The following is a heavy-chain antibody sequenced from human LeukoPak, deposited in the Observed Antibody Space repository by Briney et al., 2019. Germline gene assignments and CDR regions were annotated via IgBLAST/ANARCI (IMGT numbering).Heavy chain of an antibody. V-gene: IGHV3-48*03. CDR3: ARDLRGDGYNSFDY. Sequence: PGGSLRLSCAASGFTFSSYEMNWVRQAPGKGLEWVSYISSSGSTTYYADSVKGRFTISRDNAKNSPYLQMNSLRAEDTAVYYCARDLRGDGYNSFDYWGQGTLVTVSS. D-gene: IGHD5-24*01. J-gene: IGHJ4*02. CDR1: GFTFSSYE. CDR2: ISSSGSTT.